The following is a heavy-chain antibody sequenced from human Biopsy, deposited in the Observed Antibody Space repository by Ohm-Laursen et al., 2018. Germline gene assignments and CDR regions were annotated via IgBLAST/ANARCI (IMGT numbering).Heavy chain of an antibody. D-gene: IGHD4-17*01. Sequence: SLRLSCAAPGVTLSGYAMNWVRQAPGKGLEWVSTISGNSDIIYDTDSVKGRFTISRDNSKNTLYLQMNSLRADDTAVYYCALAAAQTVTHFDYWGQGTLVTASS. J-gene: IGHJ4*02. V-gene: IGHV3-23*01. CDR3: ALAAAQTVTHFDY. CDR2: ISGNSDII. CDR1: GVTLSGYA.